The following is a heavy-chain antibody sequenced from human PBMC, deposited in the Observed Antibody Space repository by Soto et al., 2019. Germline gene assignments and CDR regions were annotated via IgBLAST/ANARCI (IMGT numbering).Heavy chain of an antibody. J-gene: IGHJ3*02. CDR2: VGGSDTDK. CDR3: TKDATAVNGVWDPFDM. V-gene: IGHV3-23*01. Sequence: EVQLLESGGGVVQPGGSLRLSCAASGFTFSAYAMSWVRQAPGKGLQWVSGVGGSDTDKHYADDVRGRFTVSRDNSKNTLYLQMNSLRVDDTAVYYCTKDATAVNGVWDPFDMWGQGTEVTVSS. D-gene: IGHD2-8*01. CDR1: GFTFSAYA.